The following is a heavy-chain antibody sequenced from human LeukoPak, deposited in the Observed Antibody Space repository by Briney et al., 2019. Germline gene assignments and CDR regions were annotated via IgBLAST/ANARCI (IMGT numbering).Heavy chain of an antibody. V-gene: IGHV4-30-2*01. CDR1: GGSISSGGYS. J-gene: IGHJ6*02. CDR3: ASTIGPYYYYGMDV. Sequence: SETLSLTCAVSGGSISSGGYSWSWIRQPPGKGLEWIGYIYHSGSTYYNPSLKSRVTISVDRSKNQFSLKLSSVTAADTAVYYCASTIGPYYYYGMDVWGQGTTVTVSS. CDR2: IYHSGST. D-gene: IGHD3-3*01.